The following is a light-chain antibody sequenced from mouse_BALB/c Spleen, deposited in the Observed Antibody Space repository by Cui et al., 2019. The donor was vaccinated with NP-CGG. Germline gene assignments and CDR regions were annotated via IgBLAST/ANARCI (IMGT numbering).Light chain of an antibody. CDR3: ALWYSNHWV. Sequence: QAVVTQESALTTSPGETVTLTCRSSTGAVTTNNYANWVQEKPDHLFTGLIGGTTTRVPGVPARFSRSLIGEKSALTITGAQTQNEAIYFCALWYSNHWVFGGGTKLTVL. V-gene: IGLV1*01. CDR2: GTT. J-gene: IGLJ1*01. CDR1: TGAVTTNNY.